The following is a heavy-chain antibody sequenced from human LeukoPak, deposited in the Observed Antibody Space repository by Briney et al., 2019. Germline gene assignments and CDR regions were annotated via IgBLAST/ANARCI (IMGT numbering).Heavy chain of an antibody. CDR2: ISSSGSTI. Sequence: GGSLRLSCAASGFTFSSYEMNWVRQAPGKGLEWVSYISSSGSTIYCADSVKGRFTISRDNSKNTVYLQMNSLRAEDTAIYYCAKDDRWLQYNDWGQGTLVTVSS. V-gene: IGHV3-48*03. CDR3: AKDDRWLQYND. D-gene: IGHD5-24*01. J-gene: IGHJ4*02. CDR1: GFTFSSYE.